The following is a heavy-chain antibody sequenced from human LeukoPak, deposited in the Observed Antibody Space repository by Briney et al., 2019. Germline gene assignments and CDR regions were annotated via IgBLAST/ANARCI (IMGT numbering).Heavy chain of an antibody. CDR3: AKGVSGAPDY. J-gene: IGHJ4*02. Sequence: GGSLRLSCAASGFTLSSYGMHWVRQAPGKGLEWVAFIRYDGSNKYYADSVKGRFTISRDNSKNTLYPQMNSLRAEDTAVYYCAKGVSGAPDYWGQGTLVTVSS. D-gene: IGHD1-26*01. CDR2: IRYDGSNK. V-gene: IGHV3-30*02. CDR1: GFTLSSYG.